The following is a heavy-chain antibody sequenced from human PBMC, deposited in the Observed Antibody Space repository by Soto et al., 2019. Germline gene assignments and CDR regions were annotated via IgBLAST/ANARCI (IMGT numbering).Heavy chain of an antibody. CDR1: GYTFTSYA. CDR3: ARVYCSGGSCYGIDS. CDR2: INPSGGST. J-gene: IGHJ4*02. Sequence: ASVKVSCKASGYTFTSYAMHWVRQAPGQGLEWMGIINPSGGSTSYAQKFQGRVTMTRDTSTSTVYMELISLRSEDTAVYYCARVYCSGGSCYGIDSWGQGTLVTVSS. V-gene: IGHV1-46*01. D-gene: IGHD2-15*01.